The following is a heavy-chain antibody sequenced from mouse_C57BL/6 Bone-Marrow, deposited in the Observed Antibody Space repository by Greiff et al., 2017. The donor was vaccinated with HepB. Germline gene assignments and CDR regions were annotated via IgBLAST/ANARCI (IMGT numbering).Heavy chain of an antibody. CDR2: ISDGGSYT. CDR3: ARGPYSILVAY. V-gene: IGHV5-4*03. CDR1: GFTFSSYA. J-gene: IGHJ3*01. Sequence: EVKLVESGGGLVKPGGSLKLSCAASGFTFSSYAMSWVRQTPEKRLEWVATISDGGSYTYYPDNVKGRFTISRDNAKNNLYLQMSHLKSEDTAMYYCARGPYSILVAYWGQGTLVTVSA. D-gene: IGHD2-5*01.